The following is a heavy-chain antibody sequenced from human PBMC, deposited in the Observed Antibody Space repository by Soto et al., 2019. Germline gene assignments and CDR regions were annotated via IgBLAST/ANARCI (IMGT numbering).Heavy chain of an antibody. J-gene: IGHJ2*01. V-gene: IGHV4-59*01. CDR1: SGSITNYY. CDR2: IHHSGST. D-gene: IGHD2-15*01. CDR3: ARAFAGFGAYWYFDL. Sequence: QVQLQESGPGLVKPSETLSLTCTVSSGSITNYYWTWIRQPPGKGLEWIGYIHHSGSTHYNPSLKSRGTMSVDTSENQFSLRLNSVTAADTALYYCARAFAGFGAYWYFDLWGRGTLVTVSS.